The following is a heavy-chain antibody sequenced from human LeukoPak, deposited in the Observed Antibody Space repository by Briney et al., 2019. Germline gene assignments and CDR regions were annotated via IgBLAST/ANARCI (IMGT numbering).Heavy chain of an antibody. D-gene: IGHD1-14*01. V-gene: IGHV1-69*05. CDR1: GGTFSSYA. CDR2: IIPIFGTA. Sequence: GASVKVSCKASGGTFSSYAISWVRQAPGQGLEWMGGIIPIFGTANYAQKFQGRVTITTDESTSTAYMELSSLRSEDTAVYYCARGEFEPNLFDYWGQGTLVTVSS. CDR3: ARGEFEPNLFDY. J-gene: IGHJ4*02.